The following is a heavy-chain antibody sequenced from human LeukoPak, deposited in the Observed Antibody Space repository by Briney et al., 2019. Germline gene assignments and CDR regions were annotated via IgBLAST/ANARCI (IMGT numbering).Heavy chain of an antibody. D-gene: IGHD2-15*01. CDR3: ANRLGYCSGGSCPQGDY. CDR2: INPNSGGT. Sequence: ASVKVSCKASGYTFTGYYMHWVRQAPGQGLEWMGWINPNSGGTNYAQKFQGRVTMTRDTSISTAYMELSRLRSDDTAVYNCANRLGYCSGGSCPQGDYWGQGTLVTVSS. CDR1: GYTFTGYY. J-gene: IGHJ4*02. V-gene: IGHV1-2*02.